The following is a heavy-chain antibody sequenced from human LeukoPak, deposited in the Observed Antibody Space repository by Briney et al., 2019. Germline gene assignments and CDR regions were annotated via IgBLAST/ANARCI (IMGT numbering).Heavy chain of an antibody. CDR3: ARDRGYGGNSDEDDHYGMDV. J-gene: IGHJ6*02. D-gene: IGHD4-23*01. V-gene: IGHV3-33*01. Sequence: PGKSLRLSCAASGFTLRSYGMHWVRQAPGKGLEWVAVIWYDGSNKYYADSVKGRFTISRDNSKNTLFLQMNSLRAEDTAVYYCARDRGYGGNSDEDDHYGMDVWGQGTTVTVSS. CDR1: GFTLRSYG. CDR2: IWYDGSNK.